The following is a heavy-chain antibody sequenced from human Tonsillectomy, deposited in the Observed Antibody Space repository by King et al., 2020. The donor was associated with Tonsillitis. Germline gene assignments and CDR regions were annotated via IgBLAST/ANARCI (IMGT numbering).Heavy chain of an antibody. V-gene: IGHV4-38-2*01. Sequence: VQLQESGPGLVKPSETLSLTCAVSGYSISSGYYWGWIRQPPGKGLEWIGTISHSGSTYYNPSLKSRVTISVDTSKNQFSLKLTSLTAADTAVYYCARRYYASGPNHFDYWGQGTLVTVSS. CDR3: ARRYYASGPNHFDY. J-gene: IGHJ4*02. CDR1: GYSISSGYY. D-gene: IGHD3-10*01. CDR2: ISHSGST.